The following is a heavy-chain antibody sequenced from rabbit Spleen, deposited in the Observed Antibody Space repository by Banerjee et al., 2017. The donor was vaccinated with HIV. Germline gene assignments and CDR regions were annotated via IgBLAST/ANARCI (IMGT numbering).Heavy chain of an antibody. V-gene: IGHV1S40*01. Sequence: QSLEESGGDLVKPGASLTLTCTASGFSFSGTYYMCWVRQAPGKGLEWIACIYTDSSGSTDYANWAKGRFTISKPSSTAVTLQMTSLTVADTATYFCARDQDGGRVTDYLDLWGPGTLVTVS. CDR1: GFSFSGTYY. CDR3: ARDQDGGRVTDYLDL. D-gene: IGHD4-2*01. J-gene: IGHJ5*01. CDR2: IYTDSSGST.